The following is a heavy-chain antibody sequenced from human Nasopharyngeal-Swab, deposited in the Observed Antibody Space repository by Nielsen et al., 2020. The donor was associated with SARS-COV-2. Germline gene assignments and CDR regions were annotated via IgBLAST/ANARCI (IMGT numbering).Heavy chain of an antibody. J-gene: IGHJ4*02. D-gene: IGHD2-2*01. V-gene: IGHV3-23*01. Sequence: GESLKISCAASGFTFSSYAMSWVRQAPGKGLEWVSTICGNSDTTYYADSVKGRFSISRDNSKTTLYLQMNSLRAEDTAVYYCAKWNTSSCYPVFDSWGQGTLVTVSS. CDR3: AKWNTSSCYPVFDS. CDR2: ICGNSDTT. CDR1: GFTFSSYA.